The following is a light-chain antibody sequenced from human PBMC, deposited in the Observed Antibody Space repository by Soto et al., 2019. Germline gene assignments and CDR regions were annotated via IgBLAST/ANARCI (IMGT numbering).Light chain of an antibody. CDR2: DAA. V-gene: IGKV1-39*01. CDR1: QNINTY. J-gene: IGKJ5*01. Sequence: DIQMTQSPYSLSAAVGDRVTIACRASQNINTYLNWYQQKPGKAPKLLIFDAASLQNGVPSRFSGGGSRTDFTLTIDGLQPEDFAVYYCQQSYITPPITFGQGTRLEIK. CDR3: QQSYITPPIT.